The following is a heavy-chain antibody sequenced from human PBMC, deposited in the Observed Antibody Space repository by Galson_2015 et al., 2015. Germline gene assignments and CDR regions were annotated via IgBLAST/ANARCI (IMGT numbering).Heavy chain of an antibody. J-gene: IGHJ4*02. CDR2: IWYDGSNK. Sequence: SLRLSCAASGFTFSSYGMHWVRQAPGKGLEWVAVIWYDGSNKYYADSVKGRFTISRDNSKNTLYLQMNSLRAEDTAVYYCAKDTSTSCYFLFAYWGQGTLVTVSS. CDR1: GFTFSSYG. V-gene: IGHV3-33*06. D-gene: IGHD2-2*01. CDR3: AKDTSTSCYFLFAY.